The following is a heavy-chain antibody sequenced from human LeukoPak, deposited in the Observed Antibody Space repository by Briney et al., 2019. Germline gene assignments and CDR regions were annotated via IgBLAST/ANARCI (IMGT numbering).Heavy chain of an antibody. CDR3: ARCITMVRGVIRPPDY. J-gene: IGHJ4*02. CDR2: IYYSGST. V-gene: IGHV4-39*01. Sequence: PSETLSLTCTVCGGSISSSSYYWGWIRQPPGKGLEWIGSIYYSGSTYYNPSLKSRVTISVDTSKNQFSLKLSSVTAADTAVYYCARCITMVRGVIRPPDYWGQGTLVTVSS. D-gene: IGHD3-10*01. CDR1: GGSISSSSYY.